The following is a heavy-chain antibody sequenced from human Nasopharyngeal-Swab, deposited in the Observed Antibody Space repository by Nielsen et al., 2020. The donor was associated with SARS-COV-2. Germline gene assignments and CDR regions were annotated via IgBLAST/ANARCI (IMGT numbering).Heavy chain of an antibody. CDR2: IIIIFGTA. CDR3: ARPAIAEPYYYFYGMDV. CDR1: GGTFSSYA. Sequence: SVTVSCKASGGTFSSYAISWVRQAPGQGLEWMGGIIIIFGTANYAQKFQGRVTITADDSTSTAYMELSSLRSEGTAVYYCARPAIAEPYYYFYGMDVWGQGTTVTVS. V-gene: IGHV1-69*13. J-gene: IGHJ6*02. D-gene: IGHD2-21*01.